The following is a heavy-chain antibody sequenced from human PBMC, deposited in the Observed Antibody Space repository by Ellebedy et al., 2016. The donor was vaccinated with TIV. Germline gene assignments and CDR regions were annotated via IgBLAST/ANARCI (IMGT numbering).Heavy chain of an antibody. D-gene: IGHD2-2*03. V-gene: IGHV3-7*03. CDR2: IKQDGSDK. Sequence: PGGSLRLSCAASGFTFGSYWMSWVRQAPGKGLEWVATIKQDGSDKNYMDSVKGRFSISRDNSKNSLYLQMASLTAEDTAVYYCVRGSGYCTSNTYSDNWGQGTLVTVSS. CDR3: VRGSGYCTSNTYSDN. J-gene: IGHJ4*02. CDR1: GFTFGSYW.